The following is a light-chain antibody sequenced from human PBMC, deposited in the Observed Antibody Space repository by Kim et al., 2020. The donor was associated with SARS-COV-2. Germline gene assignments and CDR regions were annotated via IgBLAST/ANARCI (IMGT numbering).Light chain of an antibody. CDR3: QQYNNWLTWT. Sequence: PGERATLSCRASQSVSSNLAWYQQKPGQAPRLLIYGASTRATGIPARFSGSGSGTEFTLTISSLQSEDFAVYYCQQYNNWLTWTFGQGTKVDIK. J-gene: IGKJ1*01. CDR1: QSVSSN. V-gene: IGKV3-15*01. CDR2: GAS.